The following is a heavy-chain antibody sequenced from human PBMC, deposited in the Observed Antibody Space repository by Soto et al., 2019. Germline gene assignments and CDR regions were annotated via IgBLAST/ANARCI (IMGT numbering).Heavy chain of an antibody. D-gene: IGHD2-2*02. CDR2: INPSDSYT. Sequence: GESLQISCQGSGYSFTSCWIGCVRQRPGKGLEWMGRINPSDSYTTYSPSFQGHVTISTDKSFSTAYLQWSGLKASDTAMYYCARLGYCTGTSCYTFDSWGQGTLVTVSS. CDR3: ARLGYCTGTSCYTFDS. J-gene: IGHJ4*02. CDR1: GYSFTSCW. V-gene: IGHV5-10-1*01.